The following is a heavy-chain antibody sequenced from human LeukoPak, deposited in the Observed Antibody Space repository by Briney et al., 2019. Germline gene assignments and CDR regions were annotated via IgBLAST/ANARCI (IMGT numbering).Heavy chain of an antibody. J-gene: IGHJ4*02. CDR2: ISSSSSYI. CDR1: GFTFSSYS. D-gene: IGHD1-26*01. V-gene: IGHV3-21*01. CDR3: ATIVGATSLDY. Sequence: GGSLRLSCAASGFTFSSYSMDWVRQAPGKGLEWVSSISSSSSYIYYADSVKGRFTISRDNAKNSLYLQMNSLRAEDTAVYYCATIVGATSLDYWGQGTLVTVSS.